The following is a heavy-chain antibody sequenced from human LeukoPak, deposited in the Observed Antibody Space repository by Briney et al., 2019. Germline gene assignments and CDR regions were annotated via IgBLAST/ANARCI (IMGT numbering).Heavy chain of an antibody. D-gene: IGHD3-16*01. CDR1: GYTFSSHG. J-gene: IGHJ4*02. V-gene: IGHV3-23*01. CDR3: AKVSVCYGCYLDY. CDR2: INGAGDNT. Sequence: GSLRLFCAASGYTFSSHGLTWVRQAPGKGLEWVSTINGAGDNTYYAETVKGRFTISRDNSKNTLYLQMHSLRAEDTAIYYCAKVSVCYGCYLDYWGQGTLVTVS.